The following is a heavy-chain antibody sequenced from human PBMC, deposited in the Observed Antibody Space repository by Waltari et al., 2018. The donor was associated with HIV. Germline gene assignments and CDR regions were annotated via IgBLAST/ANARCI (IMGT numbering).Heavy chain of an antibody. CDR3: TRGHIWGSYRYFDY. D-gene: IGHD3-16*02. V-gene: IGHV1-18*01. CDR2: ITRYSANT. J-gene: IGHJ4*02. CDR1: RSTFYNYP. Sequence: QIRLFQSGHEVRKPGDYVTVSCKNSRSTFYNYPVTWARQSLGQRPEWMGGITRYSANTNYTREAQGRVTLTTDAAASIAYLQLRDLRVDDTAIYFCTRGHIWGSYRYFDYWGPGTRVTVS.